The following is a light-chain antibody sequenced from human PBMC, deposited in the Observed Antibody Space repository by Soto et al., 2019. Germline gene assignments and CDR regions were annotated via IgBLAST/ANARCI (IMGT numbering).Light chain of an antibody. V-gene: IGKV1-39*01. CDR2: AAS. Sequence: DIQMTQSPSSLSASVGDRVTITCRASQSISSYLNWYQQKPGKAPKLLIYAASSLQSGVPSRFSGSESETDFTLTISSLQPEDFATYYCQQSYSTLLTFGGGTKVEIK. CDR1: QSISSY. CDR3: QQSYSTLLT. J-gene: IGKJ4*01.